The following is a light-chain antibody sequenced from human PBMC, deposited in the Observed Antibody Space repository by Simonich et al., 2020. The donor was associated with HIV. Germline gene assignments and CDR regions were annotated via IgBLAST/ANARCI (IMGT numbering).Light chain of an antibody. J-gene: IGKJ4*01. CDR2: AAS. CDR1: QSISSW. CDR3: QQANSFPLT. Sequence: DIQMTQSPSTLSASEGDRVTITCRAGQSISSWLAWYQQKPGKAPKLLIYAASSLKSGVPSRFSGSGSETDFTLTISSLQPEDFATYYCQQANSFPLTFGGGTKVEIK. V-gene: IGKV1-12*01.